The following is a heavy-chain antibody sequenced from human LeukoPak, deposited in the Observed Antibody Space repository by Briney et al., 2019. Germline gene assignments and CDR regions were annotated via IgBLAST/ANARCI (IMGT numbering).Heavy chain of an antibody. D-gene: IGHD3-22*01. CDR1: GFTFSSYW. CDR3: ARDPLGYDSSGYYDY. V-gene: IGHV3-74*01. J-gene: IGHJ4*02. CDR2: INSDGSST. Sequence: GGALRLSCAAPGFTFSSYWMHRVPQAPGKGLVLVSRINSDGSSTSYADSVKGRFTISRDNAKNTLYLQMNSLRDEDTAVYYCARDPLGYDSSGYYDYWAQGTLVTVPS.